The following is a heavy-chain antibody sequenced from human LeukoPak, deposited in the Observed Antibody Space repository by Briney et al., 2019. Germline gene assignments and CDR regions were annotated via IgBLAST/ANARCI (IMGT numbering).Heavy chain of an antibody. D-gene: IGHD3-22*01. V-gene: IGHV1-2*02. CDR2: INPNSGGT. CDR1: GYTFTGYY. J-gene: IGHJ4*02. Sequence: ASVKVSCKASGYTFTGYYMHWVRQAPGQGLEWMGWINPNSGGTNYAQKFQGRVTMTRDTSISTAYMELSRLRSDDTAVYYCASSGNYYDSSGGFDYWGQGTLVTVSS. CDR3: ASSGNYYDSSGGFDY.